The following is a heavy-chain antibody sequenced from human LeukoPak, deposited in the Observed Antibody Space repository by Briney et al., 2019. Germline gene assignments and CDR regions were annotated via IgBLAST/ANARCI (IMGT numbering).Heavy chain of an antibody. Sequence: GGSLRLSCAASGFGATNNYMSWVRQAPGKGLEFVSLIYSVASTYYADSVKGRFTISRDDSKNTVFLQMNSLVPEDTAIYFCTRPHSRGREILNWGQGALVTVSS. CDR3: TRPHSRGREILN. CDR1: GFGATNNY. CDR2: IYSVAST. V-gene: IGHV3-53*01. J-gene: IGHJ1*01. D-gene: IGHD3-10*01.